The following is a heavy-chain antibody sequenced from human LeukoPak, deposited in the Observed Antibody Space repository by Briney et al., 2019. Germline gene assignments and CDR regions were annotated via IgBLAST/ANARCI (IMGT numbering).Heavy chain of an antibody. CDR3: ARVKRWLQYEYIDY. Sequence: PSETLSLTCTVSGGSISSYYWSWIRQPPGKGLEWIGYIYYSGSTNYNPSLKSRVTISVDTSKNQFSLKLSSVTAADTAVYYCARVKRWLQYEYIDYWGQGTLVTVSS. CDR2: IYYSGST. J-gene: IGHJ4*02. CDR1: GGSISSYY. D-gene: IGHD5-24*01. V-gene: IGHV4-59*01.